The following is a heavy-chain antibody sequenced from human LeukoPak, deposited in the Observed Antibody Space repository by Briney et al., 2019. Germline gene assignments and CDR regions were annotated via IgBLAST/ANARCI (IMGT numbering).Heavy chain of an antibody. CDR1: GFTFSSYG. CDR2: IWYDGSNK. CDR3: AKEEYSTRYYYYGIDV. Sequence: GRSLRLSCAASGFTFSSYGMHWVRQAPGKGLEWVAVIWYDGSNKYYADSVKGRFTISRDNSKNTLYLQMSSLRAEDTAIYYCAKEEYSTRYYYYGIDVWGQGTTVTVSS. D-gene: IGHD2-2*01. J-gene: IGHJ6*02. V-gene: IGHV3-33*06.